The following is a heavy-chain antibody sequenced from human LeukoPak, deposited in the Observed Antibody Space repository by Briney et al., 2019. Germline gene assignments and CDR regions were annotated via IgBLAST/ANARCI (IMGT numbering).Heavy chain of an antibody. J-gene: IGHJ4*02. V-gene: IGHV1-2*02. Sequence: WASVKVSCKASGYTFTAYFMHWVRQAPGQGLEWMGWINPNSGDTNYAQKFQGRVTMTRDTSISTAYMDLRSLRSDDTAVYYCASVRFLEWLLDYWGQGTLVTVSS. CDR2: INPNSGDT. D-gene: IGHD3-3*01. CDR3: ASVRFLEWLLDY. CDR1: GYTFTAYF.